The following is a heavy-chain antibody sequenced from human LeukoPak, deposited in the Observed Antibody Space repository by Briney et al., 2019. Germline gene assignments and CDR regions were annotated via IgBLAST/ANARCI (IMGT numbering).Heavy chain of an antibody. D-gene: IGHD3-3*02. Sequence: PGGSLRLSCAASGFTFSSYSMNWVRQAPGKGLEWVSSIGSSSSYIYYADSVKGRFTISRDNAKNSLYLQMNSLRAEDTAVYYCARSYLLANYFDYWGQGTLVTVSS. CDR3: ARSYLLANYFDY. CDR1: GFTFSSYS. CDR2: IGSSSSYI. J-gene: IGHJ4*02. V-gene: IGHV3-21*01.